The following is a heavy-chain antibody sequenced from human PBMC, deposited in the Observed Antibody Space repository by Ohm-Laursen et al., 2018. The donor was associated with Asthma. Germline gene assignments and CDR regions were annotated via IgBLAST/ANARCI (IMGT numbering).Heavy chain of an antibody. J-gene: IGHJ6*02. Sequence: SLRLSCTASGFTFSFYGMHWVRQAPGKGLEWVAFIWYEGSNTYYADSVKGRFTISRDISKNTLYLQMNSLRAEDTAVYYCARDSDTRQTIGYYYGMDVWGPGTTVTVSS. D-gene: IGHD5-18*01. CDR1: GFTFSFYG. CDR3: ARDSDTRQTIGYYYGMDV. V-gene: IGHV3-33*01. CDR2: IWYEGSNT.